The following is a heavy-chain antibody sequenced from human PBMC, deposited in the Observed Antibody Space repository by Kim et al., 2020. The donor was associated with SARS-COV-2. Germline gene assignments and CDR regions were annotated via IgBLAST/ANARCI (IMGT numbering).Heavy chain of an antibody. CDR2: T. J-gene: IGHJ6*02. Sequence: TNENPSIKSRVTVSVDTSKNQFSLKLSSVTAADTAVYYCARDLHYYGMDVWGQGTTVTVSS. V-gene: IGHV4-59*01. CDR3: ARDLHYYGMDV.